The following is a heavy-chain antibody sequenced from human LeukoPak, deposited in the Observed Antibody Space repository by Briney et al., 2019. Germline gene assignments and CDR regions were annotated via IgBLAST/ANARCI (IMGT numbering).Heavy chain of an antibody. CDR1: GFTLSDYH. CDR3: ARVPGHYGSGSYTD. CDR2: ISSSSDYT. D-gene: IGHD3-10*01. J-gene: IGHJ4*02. Sequence: NPGGTLRLSCAASGFTLSDYHMSWIRQAPGKGLEWVSYISSSSDYTNYADSVKGRFTISRDNAKNSLYLQMNSLRAEDTAVYYCARVPGHYGSGSYTDWGQGTLVTVPS. V-gene: IGHV3-11*05.